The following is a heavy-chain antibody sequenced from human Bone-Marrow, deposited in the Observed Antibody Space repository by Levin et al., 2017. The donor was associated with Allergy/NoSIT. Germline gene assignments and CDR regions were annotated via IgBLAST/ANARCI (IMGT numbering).Heavy chain of an antibody. D-gene: IGHD6-6*01. V-gene: IGHV3-30*18. CDR1: GFTFSSYG. CDR2: ISYDGSNK. J-gene: IGHJ4*02. CDR3: AKEDLAARIQVLAKYYFDY. Sequence: GESLKISCAASGFTFSSYGMHWVRQAPGKGLEWVAVISYDGSNKYYADSVKGRFTISRDNSKNTLYLQMNSLRAEDTAVYYCAKEDLAARIQVLAKYYFDYWGQGTLVTVSS.